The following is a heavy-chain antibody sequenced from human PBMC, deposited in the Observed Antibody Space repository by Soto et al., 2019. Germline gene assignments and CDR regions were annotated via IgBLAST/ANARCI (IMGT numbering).Heavy chain of an antibody. CDR3: ATISFSALNMRAFDI. J-gene: IGHJ3*02. CDR2: IYYSGST. CDR1: GGSISSYY. D-gene: IGHD2-21*01. V-gene: IGHV4-59*08. Sequence: SETLSLTCTVSGGSISSYYWSWIRQPPGKGLEWIGYIYYSGSTNYNPSLKSRVTISVDTSKNQFSLKLSSVTAADTAVYYCATISFSALNMRAFDIWGRGTMVTVSS.